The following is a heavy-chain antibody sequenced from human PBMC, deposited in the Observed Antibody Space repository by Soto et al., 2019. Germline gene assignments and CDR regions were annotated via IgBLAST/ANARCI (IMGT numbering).Heavy chain of an antibody. D-gene: IGHD3-10*01. CDR1: GFTFSSYA. CDR3: AKGAYGSGKNYFDC. Sequence: EVQLLESGGGLVQPGGSLRLSCAASGFTFSSYAMSWVRQAPGKGLEWVSGISGSGGSTYYADSVKGRFTISRDNSKNPLYLQMNSRRAEDTAVYYCAKGAYGSGKNYFDCWGQGTLVTVSS. J-gene: IGHJ4*02. V-gene: IGHV3-23*01. CDR2: ISGSGGST.